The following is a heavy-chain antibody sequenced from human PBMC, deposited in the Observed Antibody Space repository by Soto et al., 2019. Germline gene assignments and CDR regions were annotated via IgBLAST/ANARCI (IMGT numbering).Heavy chain of an antibody. CDR2: INSDGSST. J-gene: IGHJ4*02. CDR3: ARGGSGTYLLDY. V-gene: IGHV3-74*01. CDR1: GFTFSSHW. D-gene: IGHD3-10*01. Sequence: VQLVESGGGLVQPGGSLRLSCAASGFTFSSHWLHWVRQAPGKGLVWVSRINSDGSSTNYADSVKDQFTISRDNAKNTVYLQVNSLRAEDTAVYYCARGGSGTYLLDYWGQGTLVTVSS.